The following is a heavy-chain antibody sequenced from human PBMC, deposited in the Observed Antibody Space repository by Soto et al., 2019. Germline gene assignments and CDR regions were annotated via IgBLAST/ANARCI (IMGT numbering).Heavy chain of an antibody. CDR1: GYTFTGYY. V-gene: IGHV1-2*04. J-gene: IGHJ4*02. D-gene: IGHD3-22*01. CDR2: INPNSGGT. CDR3: ARASSRITMIVVVNGTALDY. Sequence: ASGKVSCKASGYTFTGYYMHWVRQAPGQGLEWMGWINPNSGGTNYAQKFQGWVTMTRDTSISTAYMELSRLRSDDTAVYYCARASSRITMIVVVNGTALDYWGQGTLVTVSS.